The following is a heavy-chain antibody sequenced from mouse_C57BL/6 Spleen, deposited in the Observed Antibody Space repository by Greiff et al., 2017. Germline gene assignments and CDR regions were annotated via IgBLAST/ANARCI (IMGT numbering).Heavy chain of an antibody. CDR2: ISYDGSN. J-gene: IGHJ2*01. CDR1: GYSITSGCY. CDR3: ARGTIYYDYDGNYFDY. D-gene: IGHD2-4*01. Sequence: EVQLQESGPGLVKPSQSLSLTCSVTGYSITSGCYWNWIRQFPGNKLEWMGFISYDGSNNYNPSLKNQISITRDTAKNQFFLQLNSVTTEDTATYYCARGTIYYDYDGNYFDYWGQGTTLTVSS. V-gene: IGHV3-6*01.